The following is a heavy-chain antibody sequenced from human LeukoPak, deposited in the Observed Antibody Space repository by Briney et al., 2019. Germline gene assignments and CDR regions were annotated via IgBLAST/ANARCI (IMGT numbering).Heavy chain of an antibody. CDR2: IYYSGST. J-gene: IGHJ5*02. Sequence: SETLSLTCTVSGGSISSSGYYWGWIRQPPGKGLEWIASIYYSGSTYYNPSLKSRVTISVDTSKNQLSLKLSSLTSADTAVYYCARHEYSGSYYRSSWFDPWGQGTLVTVSS. CDR1: GGSISSSGYY. D-gene: IGHD1-26*01. V-gene: IGHV4-39*01. CDR3: ARHEYSGSYYRSSWFDP.